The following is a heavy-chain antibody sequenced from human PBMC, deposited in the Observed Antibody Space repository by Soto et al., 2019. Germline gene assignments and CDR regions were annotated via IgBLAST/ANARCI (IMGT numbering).Heavy chain of an antibody. Sequence: PSETLSLTCAVHGGSSSENYWSWIRQPPGKGLEWIGEISHSGSTNYNPSLKSRVTISVDTSKNQFSLKLSSVTAADTAVYYCARRMGWLRSRSYYYYYYMDVRGKGTTVTVSS. V-gene: IGHV4-34*01. CDR2: ISHSGST. J-gene: IGHJ6*03. CDR1: GGSSSENY. D-gene: IGHD5-12*01. CDR3: ARRMGWLRSRSYYYYYYMDV.